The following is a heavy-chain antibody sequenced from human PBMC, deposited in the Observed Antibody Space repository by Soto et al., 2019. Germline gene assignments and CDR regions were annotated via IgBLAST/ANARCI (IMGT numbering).Heavy chain of an antibody. CDR2: ISAYNGNT. CDR1: GYTFTSYG. J-gene: IGHJ4*02. V-gene: IGHV1-18*01. D-gene: IGHD2-2*02. Sequence: SVKVSCKASGYTFTSYGISWVRQAPGQGLEWMGWISAYNGNTNYAQKLQGRVTMTTDTSTSTAYLELRSLRSDDTAVYYCARGEYRHGPFDSWRQGSLVTVSA. CDR3: ARGEYRHGPFDS.